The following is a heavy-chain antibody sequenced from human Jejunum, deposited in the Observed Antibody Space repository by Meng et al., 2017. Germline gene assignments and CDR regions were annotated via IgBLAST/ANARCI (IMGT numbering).Heavy chain of an antibody. CDR3: ASRPVGIRTYYFDC. D-gene: IGHD2-21*01. J-gene: IGHJ4*02. V-gene: IGHV4-4*02. CDR1: GGFITSTKW. Sequence: GQVLGAGQGLVKPSGPLSLTCAVSGGFITSTKWWSWVRQTPGKGLEWIGEVFHSGTPNYNPSLMSRLTMSVDKSKNQFSLNLTSVTAADTAVYYCASRPVGIRTYYFDCWGQGTLVTVSS. CDR2: VFHSGTP.